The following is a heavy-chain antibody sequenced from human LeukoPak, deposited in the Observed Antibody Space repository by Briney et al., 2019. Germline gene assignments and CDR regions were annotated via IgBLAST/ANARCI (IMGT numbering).Heavy chain of an antibody. CDR3: ARRVAVADYYFDY. CDR1: GGSISSSSYY. V-gene: IGHV4-39*01. D-gene: IGHD6-19*01. Sequence: PSETLSLTCTVSGGSISSSSYYWGWIRQPPGKGLEWIGSIYYSGSTYYNPSLKSRVTISVDTSKNQFSLKPSSVTAADTAVYYCARRVAVADYYFDYWGQGTLVTVSS. J-gene: IGHJ4*02. CDR2: IYYSGST.